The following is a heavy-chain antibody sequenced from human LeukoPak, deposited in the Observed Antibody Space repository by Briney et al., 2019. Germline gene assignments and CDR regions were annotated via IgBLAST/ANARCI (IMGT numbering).Heavy chain of an antibody. D-gene: IGHD4-23*01. CDR1: GYKLLELS. V-gene: IGHV1-24*01. Sequence: ASVKVSCKVSGYKLLELSMHWVRQAPGKGLEWMGGFDPEESGTVSPQKFQGRVTMTEDTSTDTAYMELSSLRSEDTAVYYCATSVDGLVTIRTYFELWGQGTPVTVSS. J-gene: IGHJ4*02. CDR2: FDPEESGT. CDR3: ATSVDGLVTIRTYFEL.